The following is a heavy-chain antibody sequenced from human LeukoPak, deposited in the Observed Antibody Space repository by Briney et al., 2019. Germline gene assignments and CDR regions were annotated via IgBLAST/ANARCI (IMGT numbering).Heavy chain of an antibody. CDR2: ISWNSGSI. J-gene: IGHJ4*02. CDR1: GFTFVDYT. D-gene: IGHD6-13*01. V-gene: IGHV3-9*01. CDR3: AKGHGSSWYSVYFAC. Sequence: GRSLTLSCAASGFTFVDYTMHWVRQAPGKGLEWVSGISWNSGSIGYADSVKGRFTISRANAKNSLYLQMNSRRAEDTALYYCAKGHGSSWYSVYFACWGQGTLVTVSS.